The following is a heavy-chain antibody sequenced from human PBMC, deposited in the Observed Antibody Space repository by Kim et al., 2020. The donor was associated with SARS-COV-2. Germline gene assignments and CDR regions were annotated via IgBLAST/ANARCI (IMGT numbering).Heavy chain of an antibody. CDR2: INYGGIT. D-gene: IGHD3-16*01. CDR3: ARGRDINLGPIDY. J-gene: IGHJ4*02. CDR1: GGSFSTYY. Sequence: SETLSLTCAVYGGSFSTYYWSWIRQSPEKGLEWIGEINYGGITNYNPSLKSRIIISVDTSLNQFSLKLRSVTAADTAIYYCARGRDINLGPIDYWSLGTLVTVS. V-gene: IGHV4-34*01.